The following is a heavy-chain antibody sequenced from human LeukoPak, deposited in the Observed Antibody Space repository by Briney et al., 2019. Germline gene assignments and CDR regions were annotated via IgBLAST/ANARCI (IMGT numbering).Heavy chain of an antibody. CDR1: GFPFTSYG. J-gene: IGHJ4*02. Sequence: GGSLRLSCAASGFPFTSYGMHWVRQAPGKGLEWVAFIRYDGSKEYYTDSVKGRFTISSDNPKNTLYMQMNSLRAEDTAVYYCAKANSAYFQWGQGTLVTVSS. CDR2: IRYDGSKE. V-gene: IGHV3-30*02. CDR3: AKANSAYFQ. D-gene: IGHD3-22*01.